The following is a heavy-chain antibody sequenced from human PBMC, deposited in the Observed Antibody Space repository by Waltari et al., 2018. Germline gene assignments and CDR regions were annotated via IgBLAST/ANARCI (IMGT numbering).Heavy chain of an antibody. V-gene: IGHV4-34*01. CDR2: INHSGST. D-gene: IGHD6-19*01. J-gene: IGHJ4*02. Sequence: QVQLQQWGAGLLKPSETLSLTCAVYGGSFSGYYWSWIRQPPGKGLEWIGEINHSGSTNYNPSLKSRVTISVDTSKNPFSLQLSSVTAADTAVYYCARGRIAVSGCFDYWGQGTLVTVSS. CDR3: ARGRIAVSGCFDY. CDR1: GGSFSGYY.